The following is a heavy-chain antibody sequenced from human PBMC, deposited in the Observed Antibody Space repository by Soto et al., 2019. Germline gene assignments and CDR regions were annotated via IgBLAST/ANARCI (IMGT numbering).Heavy chain of an antibody. CDR1: GGSISSGGYY. V-gene: IGHV4-31*03. CDR2: ISYSGST. CDR3: ARDNGYSYGYTLDH. D-gene: IGHD5-18*01. Sequence: SETLSLTCTVSGGSISSGGYYWSWIRQHPGTGLEWIGHISYSGSTNYNTSLKSRVTISVDTSRNQFSLKLNSVTAADTAVYYCARDNGYSYGYTLDHWGQGTLVTVSS. J-gene: IGHJ4*02.